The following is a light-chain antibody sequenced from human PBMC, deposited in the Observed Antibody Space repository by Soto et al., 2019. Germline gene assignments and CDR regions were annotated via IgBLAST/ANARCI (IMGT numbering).Light chain of an antibody. CDR2: GAF. V-gene: IGKV3-15*01. CDR1: QSVSSN. Sequence: EIVMTQSPATLSVSPGERVTLSCRASQSVSSNLAWYQQKPGQAPSLLIYGAFTRATGIPARFSGSGSRTESTLTISALQSEDFAIYYCQQYNDCPPYTFGQGTKLEIK. J-gene: IGKJ2*01. CDR3: QQYNDCPPYT.